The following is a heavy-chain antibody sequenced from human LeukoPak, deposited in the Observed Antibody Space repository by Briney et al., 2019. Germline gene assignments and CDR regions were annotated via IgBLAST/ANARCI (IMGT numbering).Heavy chain of an antibody. D-gene: IGHD1-7*01. CDR3: ARWKSLKGTFDY. J-gene: IGHJ4*02. CDR2: ISYDGNKK. Sequence: PGGSLRLSCAASGFTFSNYAMNWLRQAPGKGLEWVAVISYDGNKKYYADSVKGRFTISRDNSKNTLYLQMNSLRAEDTAVYYCARWKSLKGTFDYWGQGTLVTFSS. CDR1: GFTFSNYA. V-gene: IGHV3-30*04.